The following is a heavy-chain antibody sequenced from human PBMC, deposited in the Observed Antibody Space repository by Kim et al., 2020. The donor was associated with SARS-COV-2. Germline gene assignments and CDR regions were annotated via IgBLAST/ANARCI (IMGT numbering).Heavy chain of an antibody. CDR1: GFTFSSYW. J-gene: IGHJ6*02. CDR2: IKQDGSEK. CDR3: ARVLTGELPEWLFSVYYYYGMDV. Sequence: GSLRLSCAASGFTFSSYWMSWVRQAPGKGLEWVANIKQDGSEKYYVDSVKGRFTISRDNAKNSLYLQMNSLRAEDTAVYYCARVLTGELPEWLFSVYYYYGMDVWGQGTTVTVSS. D-gene: IGHD3-3*01. V-gene: IGHV3-7*03.